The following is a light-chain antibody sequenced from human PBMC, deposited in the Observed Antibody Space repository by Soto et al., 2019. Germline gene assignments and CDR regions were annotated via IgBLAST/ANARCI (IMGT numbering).Light chain of an antibody. CDR3: QQYYISPGT. J-gene: IGKJ1*01. CDR2: RAS. Sequence: DIQMTQSPSTLSASLGDRVTITCRASQSISYWLAWYQQKPGKAPKLLIYRASTLESGVPSRFSGSGSGTEFTLTISSLQPDDFAIYYCQQYYISPGTFGQGTKVDI. V-gene: IGKV1-5*03. CDR1: QSISYW.